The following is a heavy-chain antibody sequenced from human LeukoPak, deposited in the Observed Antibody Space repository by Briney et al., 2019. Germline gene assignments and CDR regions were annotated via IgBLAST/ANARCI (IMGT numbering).Heavy chain of an antibody. Sequence: GGSLRLSCAPSGFTFSKYWMLWVRQAPGKGLESVSRINTDGTVTTCAASVKGRFTVSRDNADNTMFLQMNSVRDEDTAVYYCATKQWLAPPPDSWGQGTPVTVSS. CDR1: GFTFSKYW. V-gene: IGHV3-74*01. D-gene: IGHD6-19*01. J-gene: IGHJ4*02. CDR2: INTDGTVT. CDR3: ATKQWLAPPPDS.